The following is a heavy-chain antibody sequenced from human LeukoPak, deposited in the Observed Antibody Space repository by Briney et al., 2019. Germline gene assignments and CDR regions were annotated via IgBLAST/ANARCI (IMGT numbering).Heavy chain of an antibody. D-gene: IGHD1-26*01. V-gene: IGHV4-39*07. Sequence: PSETLSLTCTVSGGSISSSSYYWGWIRQPPGKGLEWIGSIYYSRSTYYNPSLKSRVTISVDTSKNQFSLKLSSVTAADTAVYYCARGRSQWELLEDYFDYWGQGTLVTVSS. CDR3: ARGRSQWELLEDYFDY. CDR2: IYYSRST. J-gene: IGHJ4*02. CDR1: GGSISSSSYY.